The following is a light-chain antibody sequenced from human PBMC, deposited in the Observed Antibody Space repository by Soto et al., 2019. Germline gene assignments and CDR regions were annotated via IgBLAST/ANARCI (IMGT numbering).Light chain of an antibody. CDR3: RSYAGSNTWV. CDR2: EVS. CDR1: SSDVGDYNY. V-gene: IGLV2-8*01. Sequence: QSALTQPPSASGSPGQSVTISCTGTSSDVGDYNYVSWYQQHPGKAPKLMIYEVSKRPSGVPDRFSGSKSGNTASLTVSGLQAEDEADYYCRSYAGSNTWVFGGGTKLTVL. J-gene: IGLJ3*02.